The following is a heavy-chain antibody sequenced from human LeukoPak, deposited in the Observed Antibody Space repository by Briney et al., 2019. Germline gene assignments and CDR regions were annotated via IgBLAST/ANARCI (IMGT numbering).Heavy chain of an antibody. CDR1: GYTFTGYY. CDR3: ARDALYSSGWPPI. D-gene: IGHD6-19*01. CDR2: INPNSGGT. V-gene: IGHV1-2*02. Sequence: ASVKVSCKASGYTFTGYYMHWMRQAPGQGLEWMGWINPNSGGTNYAQKFQGRVTMTRDTSISTAYMELSRLRSDDTAVYYCARDALYSSGWPPIWGQGTMVTVSS. J-gene: IGHJ3*02.